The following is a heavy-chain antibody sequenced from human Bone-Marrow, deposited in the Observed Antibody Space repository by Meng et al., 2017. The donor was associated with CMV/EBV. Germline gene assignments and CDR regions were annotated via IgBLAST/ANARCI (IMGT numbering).Heavy chain of an antibody. Sequence: GESLKISCAASGFTFSSYAMHWVRQAPGKGLEWVAFIRYDGSNKYYADSVKGRFTISRDNSKNTLYLQMNSLRAEDTAVYYCAKDLAPASYRGYYYYGMDVWGQGTTVTVSS. V-gene: IGHV3-30*02. D-gene: IGHD2-2*01. J-gene: IGHJ6*01. CDR3: AKDLAPASYRGYYYYGMDV. CDR1: GFTFSSYA. CDR2: IRYDGSNK.